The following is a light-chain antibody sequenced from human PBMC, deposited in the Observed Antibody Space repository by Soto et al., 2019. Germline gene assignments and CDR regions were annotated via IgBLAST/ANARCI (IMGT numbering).Light chain of an antibody. J-gene: IGKJ4*01. CDR3: QQSYSTPLT. V-gene: IGKV1-39*01. CDR2: AAS. Sequence: DIQMTQSPSSLSASVGDRVTITCRASQSISSYLNWYQQKPGKAPKLLIYAASSLQSGIPSRFSGSGSGTDFTITISSLQPEYFATYYCQQSYSTPLTFGGETKMEIK. CDR1: QSISSY.